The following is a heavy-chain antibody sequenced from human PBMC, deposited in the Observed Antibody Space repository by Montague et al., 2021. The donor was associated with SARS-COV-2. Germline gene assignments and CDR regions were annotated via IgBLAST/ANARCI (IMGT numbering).Heavy chain of an antibody. Sequence: SLRLSCAASGLTFSTYSMNWVRQAPGKGLEWVSSISSSSTYIYYADSVKGQFTISRDNAKNSLFLQMNSLRAEDTAVYYCARDPSPGYCSSTDCYTYWGQGTLVTVSS. J-gene: IGHJ4*02. CDR2: ISSSSTYI. D-gene: IGHD2-2*02. CDR3: ARDPSPGYCSSTDCYTY. CDR1: GLTFSTYS. V-gene: IGHV3-21*01.